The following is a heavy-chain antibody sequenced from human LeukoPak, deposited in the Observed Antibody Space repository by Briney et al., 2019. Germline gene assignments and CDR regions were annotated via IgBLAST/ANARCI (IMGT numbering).Heavy chain of an antibody. J-gene: IGHJ4*02. Sequence: ASVKVSCKASGYTFTGYYMHWVRQAPGQGLEWMGSIIPMFGPANHAQKFQGRVTISADESTSTGYIEVASLRSDDTAVYYCARGLYGSGSYQQYFDYWGQGTLVTVSS. D-gene: IGHD3-10*01. CDR3: ARGLYGSGSYQQYFDY. CDR1: GYTFTGYY. CDR2: IIPMFGPA. V-gene: IGHV1-69*13.